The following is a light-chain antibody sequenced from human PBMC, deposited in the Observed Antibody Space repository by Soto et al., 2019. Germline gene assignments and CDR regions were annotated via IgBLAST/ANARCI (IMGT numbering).Light chain of an antibody. V-gene: IGKV1-5*03. CDR3: QQYGTSPIN. CDR2: KAS. CDR1: QSISSC. Sequence: DIQMTQSPSTLSASVGYRVTITCLASQSISSCLAWYQQKPGKAPKLLIYKASSLESGVPSRFSGSGSGTDFTLTVSRLEPEDFAVYCCQQYGTSPINFGQGTRLEIK. J-gene: IGKJ5*01.